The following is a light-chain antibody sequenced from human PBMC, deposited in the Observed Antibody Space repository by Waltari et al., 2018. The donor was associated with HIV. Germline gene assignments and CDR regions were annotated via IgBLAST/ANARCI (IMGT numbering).Light chain of an antibody. J-gene: IGKJ2*01. CDR3: QQYNNWPQT. CDR2: GSS. V-gene: IGKV3-15*01. CDR1: QNVNNN. Sequence: EIVLTQSPARLSASPRERATLSCRASQNVNNNLAWYQHKHGQAPRLRIYGSSTRATDVPGRFSGSGSGTEFTLTVSNLQSEDFAVYYCQQYNNWPQTFGQGTKVEIK.